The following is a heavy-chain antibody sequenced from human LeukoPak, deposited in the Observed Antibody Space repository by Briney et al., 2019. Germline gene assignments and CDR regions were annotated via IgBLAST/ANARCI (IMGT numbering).Heavy chain of an antibody. V-gene: IGHV4-39*07. CDR2: IYYSGST. J-gene: IGHJ4*02. CDR1: GDSISSRSYY. Sequence: SETLSLTCTVSGDSISSRSYYWGWIRQPPGKGLEWIGSIYYSGSTYYNPSLKSRVTISVNTSKNQFSLKLSSVTAADTAVYYCARGVVITGLDYWGQGTLVTVSS. CDR3: ARGVVITGLDY. D-gene: IGHD3-3*01.